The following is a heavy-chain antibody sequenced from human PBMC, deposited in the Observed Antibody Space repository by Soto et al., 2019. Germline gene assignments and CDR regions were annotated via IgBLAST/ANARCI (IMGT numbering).Heavy chain of an antibody. V-gene: IGHV3-23*01. Sequence: PGGCLRLSCAASAFTFSSYAMSWVRQAPGKGLEWVSAISGSGGSTYYADSVTGRFTISRDNSKNTLYLQMNSLRAEDTALYYRAYYFDYWGQGTLVTVCS. J-gene: IGHJ4*02. CDR2: ISGSGGST. CDR3: AYYFDY. CDR1: AFTFSSYA. D-gene: IGHD3-10*01.